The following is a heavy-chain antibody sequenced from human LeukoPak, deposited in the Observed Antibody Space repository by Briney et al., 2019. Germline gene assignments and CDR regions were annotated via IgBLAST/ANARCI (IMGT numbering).Heavy chain of an antibody. CDR2: IDSTSRNI. Sequence: PGGSLILSCAASGFSFSEYAMNWVRQAPGKGLQWISYIDSTSRNIYYGDSVKGRFTVSRDNAKNSLHLQLNSLRDEDTALYYCAREDDAWGPNTFNVWGQGAMVTVSS. CDR3: AREDDAWGPNTFNV. D-gene: IGHD7-27*01. CDR1: GFSFSEYA. J-gene: IGHJ3*01. V-gene: IGHV3-48*02.